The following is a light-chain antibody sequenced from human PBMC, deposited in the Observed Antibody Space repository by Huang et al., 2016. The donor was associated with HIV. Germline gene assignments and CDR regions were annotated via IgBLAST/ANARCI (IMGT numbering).Light chain of an antibody. J-gene: IGKJ1*01. V-gene: IGKV1-33*01. CDR1: QDISNY. Sequence: DIQMTQSPSSLSASVGDRVTITCQASQDISNYLNWYQQKPRQATKLLIYDASNLETGVSSRCSGSGAGTDFTVTISSLQPEDIATYYCQHYDNLRTFGQGTKVEIK. CDR2: DAS. CDR3: QHYDNLRT.